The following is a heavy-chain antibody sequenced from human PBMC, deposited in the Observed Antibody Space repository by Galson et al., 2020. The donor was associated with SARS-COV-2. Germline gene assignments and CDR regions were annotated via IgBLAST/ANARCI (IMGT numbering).Heavy chain of an antibody. D-gene: IGHD3-10*01. CDR1: GYTLTEIS. V-gene: IGHV1-24*01. J-gene: IGHJ5*02. Sequence: ASVQVYCKVSGYTLTEISMHWVRQAPGKGLEWMGGFDPEDGETIYAQKFQGRVTMTEDTSTDTAYMELSSLRSEDTAVYYCATSRATPYYHGSGSLNWFDPWGQGTLVTVSS. CDR2: FDPEDGET. CDR3: ATSRATPYYHGSGSLNWFDP.